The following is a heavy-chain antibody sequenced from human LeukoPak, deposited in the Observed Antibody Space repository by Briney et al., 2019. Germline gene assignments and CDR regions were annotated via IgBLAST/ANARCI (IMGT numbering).Heavy chain of an antibody. D-gene: IGHD1-14*01. CDR1: GFTFSSYW. J-gene: IGHJ4*02. Sequence: GGSLRLSCAASGFTFSSYWLSWVRQAPGKGLEWVANIKQDGSEKYYVDSVKGRFTISRDNAKNSLYLQMTSLRVEDTAIYYCARDGEFTNHIDHWGQGTLITVSS. CDR3: ARDGEFTNHIDH. V-gene: IGHV3-7*01. CDR2: IKQDGSEK.